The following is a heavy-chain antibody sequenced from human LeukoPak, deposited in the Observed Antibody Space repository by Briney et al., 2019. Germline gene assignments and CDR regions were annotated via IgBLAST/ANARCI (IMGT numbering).Heavy chain of an antibody. D-gene: IGHD3-22*01. CDR2: IYPGDSDI. V-gene: IGHV5-51*01. CDR3: ARLEKGTMIY. Sequence: GESLRISCKGSGYSFTTYWIGWVRQMPGKGLEWMGIIYPGDSDIRYSPSFQGQVTFSADKSISTAYLQWSSLKASDTAMYYSARLEKGTMIYWGQGTLVTVSS. CDR1: GYSFTTYW. J-gene: IGHJ1*01.